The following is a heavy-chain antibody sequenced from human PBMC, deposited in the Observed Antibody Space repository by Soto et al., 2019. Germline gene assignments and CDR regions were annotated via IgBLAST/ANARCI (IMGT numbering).Heavy chain of an antibody. Sequence: GXSVKISCKASVGTFSSYAIRWVRQAPGQGLEWMGGIIPIFGTANYAQKFQGRVTITADKSTSTAYMELSSLRSEDTAVYYCARDSAYCTNGVCYRGGNYYGMDVWGQGTTVTVSS. J-gene: IGHJ6*02. D-gene: IGHD2-8*01. V-gene: IGHV1-69*06. CDR1: VGTFSSYA. CDR3: ARDSAYCTNGVCYRGGNYYGMDV. CDR2: IIPIFGTA.